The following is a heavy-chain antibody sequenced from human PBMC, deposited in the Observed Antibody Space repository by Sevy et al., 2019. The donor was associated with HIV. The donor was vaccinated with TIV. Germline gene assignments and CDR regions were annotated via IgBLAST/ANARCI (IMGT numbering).Heavy chain of an antibody. CDR1: GFTFSDYY. Sequence: GESLKISCAASGFTFSDYYMSWIRQAPGKGLEWVSYISSSGSTIYYADSVKGRFTISRDNAKNSLYLQMNSLRAEDTAVYYCARVGASNYYDSSGPGAFDIWGQGTMVTVSS. V-gene: IGHV3-11*04. CDR2: ISSSGSTI. J-gene: IGHJ3*02. CDR3: ARVGASNYYDSSGPGAFDI. D-gene: IGHD3-22*01.